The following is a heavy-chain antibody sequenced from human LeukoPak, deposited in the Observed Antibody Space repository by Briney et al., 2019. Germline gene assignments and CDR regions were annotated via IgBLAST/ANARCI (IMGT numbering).Heavy chain of an antibody. CDR1: GGTFSSYA. CDR3: ARAPQLGTRGYFDY. CDR2: IIPIFGTA. V-gene: IGHV1-69*13. J-gene: IGHJ4*02. Sequence: SVKVSCTASGGTFSSYAISWVRQAPGQGLEWMGGIIPIFGTANYAQKFQGRVTITADESTSTAYMELSSLRSEDTAVYYCARAPQLGTRGYFDYWGQGTLVTVSS. D-gene: IGHD7-27*01.